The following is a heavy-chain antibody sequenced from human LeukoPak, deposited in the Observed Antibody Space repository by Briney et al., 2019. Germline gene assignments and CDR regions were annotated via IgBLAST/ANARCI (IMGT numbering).Heavy chain of an antibody. J-gene: IGHJ3*02. CDR1: GFTFSSYS. CDR3: AREKLRDGAFDI. Sequence: PGGSLRLSCAASGFTFSSYSMNWVRQAPGKGLEWVSSISSSSSYIYYAGSVKGRFTISRDNAKNSLYLQMNSLRAEDTAVYYCAREKLRDGAFDIWGQGTMVTVSS. CDR2: ISSSSSYI. V-gene: IGHV3-21*01. D-gene: IGHD5-24*01.